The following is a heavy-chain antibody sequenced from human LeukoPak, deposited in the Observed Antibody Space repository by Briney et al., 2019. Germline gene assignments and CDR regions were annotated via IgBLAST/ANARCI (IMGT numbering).Heavy chain of an antibody. CDR2: ISGSGGST. Sequence: PGGSLRLSCAASGFTFSSYAMSWVRQAPGKRLEWVSAISGSGGSTYYADSVKGRFTISRDNSKNTLYLQMNSLRAADTAVYYCAREWGWLQKYFDYWGQGTLVTVSS. D-gene: IGHD5-24*01. CDR3: AREWGWLQKYFDY. CDR1: GFTFSSYA. V-gene: IGHV3-23*01. J-gene: IGHJ4*02.